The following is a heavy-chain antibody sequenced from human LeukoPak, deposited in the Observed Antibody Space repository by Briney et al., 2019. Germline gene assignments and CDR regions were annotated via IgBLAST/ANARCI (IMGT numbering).Heavy chain of an antibody. CDR3: ARVHYDFWSGQPDY. V-gene: IGHV1-2*06. CDR2: INPNSGGT. D-gene: IGHD3-3*01. CDR1: GYTFTGYY. Sequence: GASVKVSCKASGYTFTGYYMHWVRQAPGQGLEWMGRINPNSGGTNYAQKFQGRVTMTRDTSISTAYMELSRLRSDDTAVYYCARVHYDFWSGQPDYWGQGTLVTVPS. J-gene: IGHJ4*02.